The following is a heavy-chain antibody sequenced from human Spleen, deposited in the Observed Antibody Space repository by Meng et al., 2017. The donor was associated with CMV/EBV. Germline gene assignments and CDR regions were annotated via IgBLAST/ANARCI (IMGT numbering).Heavy chain of an antibody. J-gene: IGHJ6*02. CDR2: IRYDGSNK. Sequence: GGSLRLSCAASGFTFSSYGMHWVRQAPGKGLEWVAFIRYDGSNKYYADSVKGRFTISRDNSKNTLYLQMNSLRAEDTAVYYCGRGYCSSTSCSLRLGGMDVWGQGTTVTVSS. V-gene: IGHV3-30*02. CDR3: GRGYCSSTSCSLRLGGMDV. CDR1: GFTFSSYG. D-gene: IGHD2-2*01.